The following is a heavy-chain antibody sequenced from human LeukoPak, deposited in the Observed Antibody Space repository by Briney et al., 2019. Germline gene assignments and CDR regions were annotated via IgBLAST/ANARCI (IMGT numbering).Heavy chain of an antibody. V-gene: IGHV3-11*04. J-gene: IGHJ5*02. CDR2: ISSSGSTI. CDR3: AGYGTMVRGVILNWFDP. D-gene: IGHD3-10*01. Sequence: TGGSLRLSCAASGFTFSDYYMCWTRQAPGKGLEWVSYISSSGSTIYYADSVKGRFTISRDNAKNSLYLQMNSLRAEDTAVYYCAGYGTMVRGVILNWFDPWGQGTLVTVSS. CDR1: GFTFSDYY.